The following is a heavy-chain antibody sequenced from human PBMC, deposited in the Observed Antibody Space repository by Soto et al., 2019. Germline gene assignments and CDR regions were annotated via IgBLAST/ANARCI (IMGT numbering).Heavy chain of an antibody. CDR2: INVGNGNT. Sequence: QVQFVQSGAEVKKPGASVKVSCKTPGYTFTSYTIHWLRQAPGQRLEWMGWINVGNGNTRYSQKFQGRLTLTRDTPGNTAYLELLSRISEDTAVYYCATRQYCDDWLDSWGQGTLVTVSS. D-gene: IGHD2-21*02. CDR1: GYTFTSYT. CDR3: ATRQYCDDWLDS. V-gene: IGHV1-3*01. J-gene: IGHJ4*02.